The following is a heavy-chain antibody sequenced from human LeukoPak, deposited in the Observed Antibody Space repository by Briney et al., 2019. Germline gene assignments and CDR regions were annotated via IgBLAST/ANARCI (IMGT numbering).Heavy chain of an antibody. Sequence: PSETLSLTCTVSGYSISSGYYWGWIRQPPGKGLEWIGSIYHSGSTYYNPSLKSRVTISVDTSKNQFSLKLSSVTAADTAVYYCARDSSYSTHYYYYMDVWGKGTTVTVSS. J-gene: IGHJ6*03. CDR1: GYSISSGYY. V-gene: IGHV4-38-2*02. D-gene: IGHD4-11*01. CDR2: IYHSGST. CDR3: ARDSSYSTHYYYYMDV.